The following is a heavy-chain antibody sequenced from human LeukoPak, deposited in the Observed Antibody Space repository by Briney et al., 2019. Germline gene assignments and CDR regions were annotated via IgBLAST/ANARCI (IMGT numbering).Heavy chain of an antibody. Sequence: ASVKVSCKASGYIFSNFGISWVRQAPGQGLEWMGWISGHDGYTNYAQKLQGRVTMTTDTSTNTAYMELRSLRSDDTAVYYCARRRHSSSSVDPWGQGTLVTVSS. CDR1: GYIFSNFG. CDR2: ISGHDGYT. D-gene: IGHD6-6*01. CDR3: ARRRHSSSSVDP. V-gene: IGHV1-18*01. J-gene: IGHJ5*02.